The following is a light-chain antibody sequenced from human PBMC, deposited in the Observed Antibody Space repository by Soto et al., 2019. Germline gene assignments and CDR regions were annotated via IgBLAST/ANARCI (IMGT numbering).Light chain of an antibody. V-gene: IGKV1-5*01. CDR1: QSISSW. Sequence: DIQMTQSPSTLSASVGDRVTITCRASQSISSWLAWYQQKPGKAPKLLIYDTSSLESGVPSRFSGSGSGTEFTLTISSLQPDDFATYYCQQYNSYSPWTFDQGTKVEIK. J-gene: IGKJ1*01. CDR3: QQYNSYSPWT. CDR2: DTS.